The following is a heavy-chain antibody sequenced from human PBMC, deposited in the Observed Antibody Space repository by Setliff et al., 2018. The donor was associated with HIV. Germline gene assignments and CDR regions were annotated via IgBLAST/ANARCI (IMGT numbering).Heavy chain of an antibody. J-gene: IGHJ5*02. CDR2: INPDNSLT. Sequence: GASVKVSYKASGYKFTGHYVHWVRQAPGQGLQWMGRINPDNSLTTYAEYFEGRVTLTRDTSTNTAYMELRRLRSDDTAIYFCARNKIGWDTYSVVNYFDPWGQGTLVTVSS. V-gene: IGHV1-2*06. CDR3: ARNKIGWDTYSVVNYFDP. D-gene: IGHD2-21*01. CDR1: GYKFTGHY.